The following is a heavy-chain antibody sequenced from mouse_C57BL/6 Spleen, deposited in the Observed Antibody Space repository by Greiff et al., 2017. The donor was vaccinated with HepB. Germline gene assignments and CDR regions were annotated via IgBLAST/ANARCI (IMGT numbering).Heavy chain of an antibody. V-gene: IGHV5-4*03. J-gene: IGHJ4*01. D-gene: IGHD1-1*01. CDR2: ISDGGSYT. CDR3: ARAIYYYGSSYAMDY. CDR1: GFTFSSYA. Sequence: EVMLVESGGGLVKPGGSLKLSCAASGFTFSSYAMSWVRQTPEKRLEWVATISDGGSYTYYPDNVKGRFTISRDNAKNNLYLQMSHLKSEDTAMYYCARAIYYYGSSYAMDYWGQGTSVTVSS.